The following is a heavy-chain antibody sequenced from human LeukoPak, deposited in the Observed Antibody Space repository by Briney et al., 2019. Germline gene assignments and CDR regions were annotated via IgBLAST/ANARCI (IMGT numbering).Heavy chain of an antibody. D-gene: IGHD3-10*01. CDR3: ARGGYYGSGRGVDY. V-gene: IGHV4-59*01. J-gene: IGHJ4*02. CDR2: IYYSGST. Sequence: PSETLSLTCTVSGGSISSYYWSWIRQPPGKGLEWIGYIYYSGSTNYNPSLKSRVTISVDTSKNQFSLKLSSVTAADTAVYYCARGGYYGSGRGVDYWGQGTLVTVSS. CDR1: GGSISSYY.